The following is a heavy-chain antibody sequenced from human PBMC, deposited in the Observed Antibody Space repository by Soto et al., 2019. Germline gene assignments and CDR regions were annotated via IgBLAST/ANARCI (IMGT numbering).Heavy chain of an antibody. D-gene: IGHD4-17*01. CDR2: IYYSGST. V-gene: IGHV4-59*08. J-gene: IGHJ4*02. Sequence: SETLSLTCTVSGGSISSYYWSWIRQPPGKGLEWIGYIYYSGSTNYNPSLKSRATISVDTSKNQFSLKLSSVTAADTAVYYCARRYGPGFDYWGQGTLVTVSS. CDR1: GGSISSYY. CDR3: ARRYGPGFDY.